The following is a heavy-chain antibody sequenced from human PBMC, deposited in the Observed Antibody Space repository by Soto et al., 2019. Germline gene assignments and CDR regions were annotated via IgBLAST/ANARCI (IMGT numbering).Heavy chain of an antibody. J-gene: IGHJ4*02. CDR3: ARGTELPLGYYFDY. V-gene: IGHV3-30-3*01. CDR1: GFTFSSYA. CDR2: ISYDGSNK. Sequence: QVQLVESGGGVVQPGRSLRLSCAASGFTFSSYAMHWVRQAPGKGLEWVAVISYDGSNKYYADSVKGRFTISRDNSKNTLYLQMNSLRAEDTAVYYCARGTELPLGYYFDYWGQGTLVTVSS. D-gene: IGHD2-15*01.